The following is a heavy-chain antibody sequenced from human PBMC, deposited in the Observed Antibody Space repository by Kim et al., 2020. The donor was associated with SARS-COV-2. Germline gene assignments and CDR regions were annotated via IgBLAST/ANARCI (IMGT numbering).Heavy chain of an antibody. CDR3: ARGLFGGPAGDPRSY. V-gene: IGHV1-2*02. CDR2: INPNSGGT. CDR1: GYTFTGYY. Sequence: ASVKVSCKASGYTFTGYYMHWVRQAPGQGLEWMGWINPNSGGTNYAQKFQGRVTMTRDTSISTAYMELSRLRSDDTAVYYCARGLFGGPAGDPRSYWGQGTLVTVSS. D-gene: IGHD3-16*01. J-gene: IGHJ4*02.